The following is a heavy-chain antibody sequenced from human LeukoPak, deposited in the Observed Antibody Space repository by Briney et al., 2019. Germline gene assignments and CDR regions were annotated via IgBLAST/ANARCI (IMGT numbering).Heavy chain of an antibody. V-gene: IGHV1-46*01. CDR2: INPKGDIT. J-gene: IGHJ5*02. D-gene: IGHD2-8*01. CDR3: ARKWSSRDWFDP. Sequence: GASVKVSCRTSGYSFTTYSIHWVRQTPGQGLEWMAIINPKGDITTYAQRFQGRVTMTSDTSTATVYMELSGLRSEDTAIYYCARKWSSRDWFDPWGQGTLLTVSS. CDR1: GYSFTTYS.